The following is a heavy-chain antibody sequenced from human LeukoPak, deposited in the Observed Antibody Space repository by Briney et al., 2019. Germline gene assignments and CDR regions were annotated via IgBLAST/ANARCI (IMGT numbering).Heavy chain of an antibody. D-gene: IGHD3-3*01. Sequence: ASVKVSCKASGGTFSSYAISWVRQAPGQGLEWMGWISAYYGNTNYAQKLQGRVTMTTDTSTSTAYMELRSPRSDDTAVYYCARDHYDFWSGYPVSFDPWGQGTLVTVSS. CDR2: ISAYYGNT. CDR1: GGTFSSYA. V-gene: IGHV1-18*01. J-gene: IGHJ5*02. CDR3: ARDHYDFWSGYPVSFDP.